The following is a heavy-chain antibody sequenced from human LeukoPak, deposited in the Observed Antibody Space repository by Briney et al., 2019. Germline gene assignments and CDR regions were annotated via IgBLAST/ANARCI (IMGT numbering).Heavy chain of an antibody. CDR2: ISWNSGSI. CDR1: GFTFDDYA. V-gene: IGHV3-9*03. J-gene: IGHJ2*01. D-gene: IGHD4/OR15-4a*01. CDR3: AKDPAPELVPCWYFDL. Sequence: GRSLRLSCAASGFTFDDYAMHWVRQAPGKGLEWVSGISWNSGSIGYADSVKGRFTISRDNAKNSLYLQMNSLRAEDMALYYCAKDPAPELVPCWYFDLWGRGTPVTVSS.